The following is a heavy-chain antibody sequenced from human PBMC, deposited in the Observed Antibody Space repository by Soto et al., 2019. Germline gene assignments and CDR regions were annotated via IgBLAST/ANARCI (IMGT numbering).Heavy chain of an antibody. J-gene: IGHJ4*02. CDR2: ISYDGNNK. D-gene: IGHD2-2*01. CDR1: GFSFSRNA. Sequence: GVSLRISCAASGFSFSRNAMHWVRQAPGKGLEWVAVISYDGNNKYHADSVKGRFTISRDNSKNTLYLQMNSLRGEDTAVYYCAKDVSTTADYYFDYWGQGTLVTVSS. CDR3: AKDVSTTADYYFDY. V-gene: IGHV3-30*18.